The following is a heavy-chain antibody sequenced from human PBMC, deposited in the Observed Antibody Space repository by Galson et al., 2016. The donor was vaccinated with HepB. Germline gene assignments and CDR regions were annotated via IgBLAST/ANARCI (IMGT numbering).Heavy chain of an antibody. CDR1: GFTFSSFS. V-gene: IGHV3-48*02. D-gene: IGHD1-26*01. Sequence: SLRLSCAASGFTFSSFSMNWVRQAPGKGLEGVAYISSSRGVLYYADSVKGRFTISRDNAKNSLYLQMNSLRDEDTAVYYCARDLHSGAYTFDYWGQGTLVTVSS. CDR2: ISSSRGVL. J-gene: IGHJ4*02. CDR3: ARDLHSGAYTFDY.